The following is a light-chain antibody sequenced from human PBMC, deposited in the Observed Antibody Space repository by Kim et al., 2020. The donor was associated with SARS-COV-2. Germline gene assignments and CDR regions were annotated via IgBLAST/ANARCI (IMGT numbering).Light chain of an antibody. V-gene: IGKV3-15*01. CDR2: GAS. CDR1: QSVRNR. CDR3: QQYNDWPLLT. J-gene: IGKJ4*01. Sequence: CPGERVTLSCRASQSVRNRLAWYQQRPGQAPRLLIYGASTRATDISARFSGSGSGTEFTLTIRSLQSEDLAVYYCQQYNDWPLLTFGGGTKVDIK.